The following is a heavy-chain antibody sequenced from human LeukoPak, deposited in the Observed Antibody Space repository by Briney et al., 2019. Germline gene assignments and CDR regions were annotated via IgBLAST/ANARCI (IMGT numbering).Heavy chain of an antibody. CDR3: ARDVLRFGELFTPD. Sequence: SETLSLTCTVSGGSISSYYWSWIRQPPGKGLEWIGYIYYSGSTNYNPSLKSRVTISVDTSKNQFSLKLSSVTAADTAVYYCARDVLRFGELFTPDWGQGTRVTVSS. CDR1: GGSISSYY. V-gene: IGHV4-59*01. CDR2: IYYSGST. J-gene: IGHJ4*02. D-gene: IGHD3-10*01.